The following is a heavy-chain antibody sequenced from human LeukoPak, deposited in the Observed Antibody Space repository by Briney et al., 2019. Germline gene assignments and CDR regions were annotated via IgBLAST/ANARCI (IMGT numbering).Heavy chain of an antibody. Sequence: SETLSLTCTVSGGSISSGGYYWSWIRQHPGKGLEWIGYIYYSGSTYYNPSLKSRVTISVDTSKNQFSLKLNSVTAADTAVYYCASSWLYGMDVWGQGTTVTVSS. CDR1: GGSISSGGYY. CDR3: ASSWLYGMDV. D-gene: IGHD6-13*01. J-gene: IGHJ6*02. V-gene: IGHV4-31*03. CDR2: IYYSGST.